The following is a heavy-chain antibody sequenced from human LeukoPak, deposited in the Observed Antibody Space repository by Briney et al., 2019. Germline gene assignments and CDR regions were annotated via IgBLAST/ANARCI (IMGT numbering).Heavy chain of an antibody. Sequence: GGSLRLSCAASGFTFSTYTMYWVRHPPGKRLEWVPIIGSSGGGIHYADSVKGRFTISRDNSKNALYLQMNSLRVEDTAVYYCAIDPNWGTHSWGQGVLVTVSS. CDR2: IGSSGGGI. V-gene: IGHV3-23*01. J-gene: IGHJ4*02. CDR3: AIDPNWGTHS. D-gene: IGHD7-27*01. CDR1: GFTFSTYT.